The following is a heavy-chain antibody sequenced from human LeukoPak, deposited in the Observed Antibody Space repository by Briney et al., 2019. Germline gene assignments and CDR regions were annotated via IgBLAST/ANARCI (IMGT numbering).Heavy chain of an antibody. V-gene: IGHV3-7*01. CDR1: GFTLSSFW. Sequence: GGSLRLSCAASGFTLSSFWMSWVRQTPGKGLEWVANIKQDGRERYYVDSVKGRFTISRDDARNSLYLQMNSLRAEDTAVYYCASLPGGKTAAFECDLRGRGTLVTVSS. CDR3: ASLPGGKTAAFECDL. CDR2: IKQDGRER. J-gene: IGHJ2*01. D-gene: IGHD6-13*01.